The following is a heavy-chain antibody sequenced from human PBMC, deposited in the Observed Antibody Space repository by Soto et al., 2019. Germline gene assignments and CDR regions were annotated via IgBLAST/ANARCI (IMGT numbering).Heavy chain of an antibody. V-gene: IGHV1-8*01. CDR1: GYSFTSYD. D-gene: IGHD2-15*01. Sequence: QVQMVQSGAEVKKPGASVKVSCRASGYSFTSYDVNWVRQATGQGLEWMGWMNPNSGNTAFAQKFQGSVTMTRATPISTAYMELSGLRSEDTAVYYCARYPYTSYCSDGSCSYDAFDIWGQGTVVTVSS. CDR2: MNPNSGNT. J-gene: IGHJ3*02. CDR3: ARYPYTSYCSDGSCSYDAFDI.